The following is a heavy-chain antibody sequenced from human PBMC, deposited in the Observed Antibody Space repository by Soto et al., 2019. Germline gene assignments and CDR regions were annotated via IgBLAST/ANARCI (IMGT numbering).Heavy chain of an antibody. CDR1: GFTFSSYG. CDR2: IWYDGSNK. J-gene: IGHJ4*02. CDR3: AREIKLRLGEFGYFDY. D-gene: IGHD3-16*01. Sequence: LRLSCAASGFTFSSYGMHWVRQAPGKGLEWVAVIWYDGSNKYYADSVKGRFTISRDNSKNTLHLQMNSLRAEDTAVYYCAREIKLRLGEFGYFDYWGQGTLVTVSS. V-gene: IGHV3-33*01.